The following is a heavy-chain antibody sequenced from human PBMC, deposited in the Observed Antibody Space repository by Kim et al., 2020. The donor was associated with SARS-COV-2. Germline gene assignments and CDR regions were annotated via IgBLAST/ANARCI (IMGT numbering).Heavy chain of an antibody. CDR2: IIPIFGTA. CDR1: GGTFSSYA. D-gene: IGHD6-13*01. J-gene: IGHJ4*02. CDR3: ASVGYSSSWSLGGY. V-gene: IGHV1-69*13. Sequence: SVKVSCKASGGTFSSYAISWVRQAPGQGLEWMGGIIPIFGTANYAQKFQGRVTITADESTSTAYMELSSLRSEDTAVYYCASVGYSSSWSLGGYWGQGTLVTVSS.